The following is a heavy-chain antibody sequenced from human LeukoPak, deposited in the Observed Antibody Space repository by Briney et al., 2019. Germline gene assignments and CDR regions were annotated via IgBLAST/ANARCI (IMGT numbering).Heavy chain of an antibody. Sequence: SVKVSCKASGGTFSSYAISWVRQAPGQGLEWMGGIIPIFGTANYAQKFQGRVTITTDESTSTAYMELSSLSSEDTAVYYCASGMVVAYYYYYYMDVWGKGTTVTVSS. V-gene: IGHV1-69*05. J-gene: IGHJ6*03. CDR1: GGTFSSYA. CDR3: ASGMVVAYYYYYYMDV. D-gene: IGHD2-15*01. CDR2: IIPIFGTA.